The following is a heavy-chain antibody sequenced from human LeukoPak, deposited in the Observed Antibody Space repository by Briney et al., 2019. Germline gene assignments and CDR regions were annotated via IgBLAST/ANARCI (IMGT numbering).Heavy chain of an antibody. CDR3: ARVISKYYYGSGSLGFDY. V-gene: IGHV3-21*04. Sequence: GGSLRLSCAASGFTFSSYSMNWVRQAPGKGLEWVSSISSSSSYIYYADSVKGRFTISRDNAKNSLYLQMNSLRAEDTAVYYCARVISKYYYGSGSLGFDYWGQGTLVTVSS. CDR1: GFTFSSYS. J-gene: IGHJ4*02. D-gene: IGHD3-10*01. CDR2: ISSSSSYI.